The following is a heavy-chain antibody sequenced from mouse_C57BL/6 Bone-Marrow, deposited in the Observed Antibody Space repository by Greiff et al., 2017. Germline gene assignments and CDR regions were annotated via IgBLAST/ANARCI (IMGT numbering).Heavy chain of an antibody. CDR3: KCDARGY. J-gene: IGHJ4*01. V-gene: IGHV14-4*01. CDR1: GFNIKDDY. D-gene: IGHD1-3*01. CDR2: IDPENGDT. Sequence: EVKLMESGAELVRPGASVKLSCTASGFNIKDDYMHWVKQRPEQGLEWIGWIDPENGDTEYASKFQGKATITADTSSNTAYLHLSSLTSEDTAVYFCKCDARGYWGQGTSVTVSS.